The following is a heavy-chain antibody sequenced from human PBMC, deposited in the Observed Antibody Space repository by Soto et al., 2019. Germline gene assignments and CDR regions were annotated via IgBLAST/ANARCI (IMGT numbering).Heavy chain of an antibody. D-gene: IGHD3-22*01. CDR1: GYTFISYG. V-gene: IGHV1-18*01. Sequence: QVQLVQSGAEVKKPGASVKVSCKASGYTFISYGISWVRQAPGQGLEWMGWISTYNGNTNYAQELQGRVTMTTDTSTSTVYMELRSLRSDDTAVYYCARVEGITMIVVAPGMDVWGQGTTVTVSS. CDR2: ISTYNGNT. J-gene: IGHJ6*02. CDR3: ARVEGITMIVVAPGMDV.